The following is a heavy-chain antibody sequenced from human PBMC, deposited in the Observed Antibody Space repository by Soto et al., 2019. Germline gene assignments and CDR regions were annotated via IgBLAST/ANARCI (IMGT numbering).Heavy chain of an antibody. Sequence: ASVKVSCEVSGYTLTELSMHWVRQAPGKGLEWMGGFDPDDGETIYAQHFQGRVTMTEDTSTDTVYMELSSLRSEDTALYFCTTYHGDYNFDHGGKGTLVTVSS. CDR2: FDPDDGET. V-gene: IGHV1-24*01. D-gene: IGHD4-17*01. CDR1: GYTLTELS. CDR3: TTYHGDYNFDH. J-gene: IGHJ5*02.